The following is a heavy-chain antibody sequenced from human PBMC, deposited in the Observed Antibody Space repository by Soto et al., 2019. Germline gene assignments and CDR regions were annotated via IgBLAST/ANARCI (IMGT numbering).Heavy chain of an antibody. Sequence: PSETLSLTCTVSGGSISSYYWSWIRQPPGKGLEWIGYIYYSGSTNYNPSLKSRVTISVDTSKNQFSLKLSSVTAADTAVYYCARHSSPYYDILTGYWFDPWGQGTLVTVSS. CDR2: IYYSGST. CDR3: ARHSSPYYDILTGYWFDP. CDR1: GGSISSYY. D-gene: IGHD3-9*01. V-gene: IGHV4-59*08. J-gene: IGHJ5*02.